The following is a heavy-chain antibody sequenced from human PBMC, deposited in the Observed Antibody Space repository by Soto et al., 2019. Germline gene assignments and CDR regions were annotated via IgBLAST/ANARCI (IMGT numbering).Heavy chain of an antibody. CDR2: IVPTVDTS. V-gene: IGHV1-69*14. Sequence: QVQLVQSGAEVRQPASSVKVSCKTSGATFSSYAITWVRQAPGQGLEWMGGIVPTVDTSTYAQKFQGRVTITADKFTNTVYMELSILRSDDTAVYYCVSIVAIPGYPDNWGQGTLVTVSS. CDR1: GATFSSYA. J-gene: IGHJ4*02. D-gene: IGHD5-12*01. CDR3: VSIVAIPGYPDN.